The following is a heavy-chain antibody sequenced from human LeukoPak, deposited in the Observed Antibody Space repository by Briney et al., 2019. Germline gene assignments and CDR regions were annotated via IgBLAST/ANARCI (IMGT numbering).Heavy chain of an antibody. CDR2: ISGSGGST. CDR3: AREGGSSWYLTLEGGYYFDY. Sequence: GGSLRLSCAASGFTFSSYAMSWVRQAPGKGLEWVSAISGSGGSTYYADSVKGRFTISRDNAKNSLYLQMNSLRAEDTAVYYCAREGGSSWYLTLEGGYYFDYWGQGTLVTVSS. J-gene: IGHJ4*02. CDR1: GFTFSSYA. D-gene: IGHD6-13*01. V-gene: IGHV3-23*01.